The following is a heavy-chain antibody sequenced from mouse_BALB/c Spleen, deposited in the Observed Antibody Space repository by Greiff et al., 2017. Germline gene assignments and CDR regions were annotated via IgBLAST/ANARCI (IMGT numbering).Heavy chain of an antibody. Sequence: EVKVEESGPSLVKPSQTLSLTCSVTGDSITSGYWNWIRKFPGNKLEYMGYISYSGSTYYNPSLKSRISITRDTSKNQYYLQLNSVTTEDTATYYCARSGGNYGTSLFAYWGQGTLVTVSA. D-gene: IGHD2-1*01. J-gene: IGHJ3*01. V-gene: IGHV3-8*02. CDR3: ARSGGNYGTSLFAY. CDR1: GDSITSGY. CDR2: ISYSGST.